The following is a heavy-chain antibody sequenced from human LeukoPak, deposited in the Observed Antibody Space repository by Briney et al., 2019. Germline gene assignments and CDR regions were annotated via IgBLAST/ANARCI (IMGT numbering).Heavy chain of an antibody. CDR3: ARLAYDFWSGYSDY. CDR1: GFTFSSYA. J-gene: IGHJ4*02. CDR2: ISSNGGST. Sequence: GGSLRLSCAASGFTFSSYAMHWVRQAPGKGLEYVSAISSNGGSTYYANSVKGRFTISRDNSKNTLYLQMGSLRAEDMAVYYCARLAYDFWSGYSDYWGQGTLVTVSS. D-gene: IGHD3-3*01. V-gene: IGHV3-64*01.